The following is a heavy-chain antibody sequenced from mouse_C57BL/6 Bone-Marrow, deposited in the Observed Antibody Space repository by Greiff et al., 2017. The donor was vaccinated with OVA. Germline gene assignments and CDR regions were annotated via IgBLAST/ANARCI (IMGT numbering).Heavy chain of an antibody. CDR1: GFTFTDYY. CDR2: IRNKANGYTT. Sequence: EVMLVESGGGLVQPGGSLSLSCAASGFTFTDYYMSWVRQPPGKALEWLGFIRNKANGYTTEYSASVKGRCTISRDNSQIILYLQMNALRAEDSATYYCARYGDYGSSLYYAMDYWGQGTSVTFSS. CDR3: ARYGDYGSSLYYAMDY. V-gene: IGHV7-3*01. J-gene: IGHJ4*01. D-gene: IGHD1-1*01.